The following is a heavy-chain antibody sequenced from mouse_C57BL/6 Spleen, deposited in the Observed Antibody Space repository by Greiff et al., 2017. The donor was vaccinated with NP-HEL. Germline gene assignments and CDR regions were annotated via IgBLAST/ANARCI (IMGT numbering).Heavy chain of an antibody. V-gene: IGHV1-5*01. Sequence: EVQLQQSGTVLARPGASVKMSCKTSGYTFTSYWMHWVKQRPGQGLEWIGAIYPGNSDTSYNQKFKGKAKLTAVTSASTAYMELSSLTNEDSAVYYSTRSHYDYDRAMDYWGQGTSVTVSS. CDR1: GYTFTSYW. D-gene: IGHD2-4*01. CDR3: TRSHYDYDRAMDY. CDR2: IYPGNSDT. J-gene: IGHJ4*01.